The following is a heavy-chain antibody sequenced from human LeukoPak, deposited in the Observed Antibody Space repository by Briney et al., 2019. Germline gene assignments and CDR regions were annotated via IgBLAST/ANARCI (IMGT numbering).Heavy chain of an antibody. CDR1: GGTFSGYA. J-gene: IGHJ6*03. Sequence: GASVKVSCKASGGTFSGYAISWVRQAPGQGLEWMGGIIPIFGTANYAQKFQGRVTITADESTSTAYMELSSLRSEDTAVYYCARDTRLNDYDFWSGYDYYYMDVWGKGTTVTVSS. D-gene: IGHD3-3*01. V-gene: IGHV1-69*01. CDR2: IIPIFGTA. CDR3: ARDTRLNDYDFWSGYDYYYMDV.